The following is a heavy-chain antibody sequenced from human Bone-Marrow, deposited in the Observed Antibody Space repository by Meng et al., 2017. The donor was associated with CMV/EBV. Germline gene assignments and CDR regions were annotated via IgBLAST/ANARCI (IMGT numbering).Heavy chain of an antibody. Sequence: GGSLRLSCAASGSTFSSYWMSWVRQAPGKGLEWVANIKQDGSEKYYVDSVKGRFTISRDNAKNSLYLQMNSLRAEDTAVYYCARESYIVVVPAAIPVGDKYNWFDPWGQGTLVTVSS. CDR1: GSTFSSYW. D-gene: IGHD2-2*02. CDR2: IKQDGSEK. J-gene: IGHJ5*02. V-gene: IGHV3-7*01. CDR3: ARESYIVVVPAAIPVGDKYNWFDP.